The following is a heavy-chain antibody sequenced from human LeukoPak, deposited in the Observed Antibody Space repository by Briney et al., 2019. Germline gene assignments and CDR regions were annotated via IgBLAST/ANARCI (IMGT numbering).Heavy chain of an antibody. D-gene: IGHD3-10*01. CDR2: IKQDGSEK. CDR3: ARDYYYGSGRLGYMDV. J-gene: IGHJ6*03. Sequence: GGSLRLSCAASGFTFSIYWMSWDRQAPGKGLEWVANIKQDGSEKYYVDSVKGRFTISRDNAKNSLYLQMNSLRAEDTAVYYCARDYYYGSGRLGYMDVWGKGTTVTVSS. V-gene: IGHV3-7*01. CDR1: GFTFSIYW.